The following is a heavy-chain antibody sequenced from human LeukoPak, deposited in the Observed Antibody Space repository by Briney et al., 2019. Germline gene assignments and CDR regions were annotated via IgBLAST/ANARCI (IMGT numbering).Heavy chain of an antibody. CDR3: ARAIPGKSYFDF. V-gene: IGHV1-2*02. D-gene: IGHD4-23*01. CDR1: GYTFTGYS. Sequence: ASVKVSCKASGYTFTGYSMHWVRQAPGQGLEWMGWINPNSGGTNYAQNFRARVTMTRDTSITTAYLALRSLTSDDTALYYCARAIPGKSYFDFWGQGTLITVSS. CDR2: INPNSGGT. J-gene: IGHJ4*02.